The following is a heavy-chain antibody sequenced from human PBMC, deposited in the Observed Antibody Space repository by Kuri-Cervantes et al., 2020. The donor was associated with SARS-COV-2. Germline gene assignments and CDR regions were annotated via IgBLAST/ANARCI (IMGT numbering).Heavy chain of an antibody. CDR2: IIPIFGTA. CDR1: GGTFSSYA. D-gene: IGHD5-12*01. V-gene: IGHV1-69*13. J-gene: IGHJ4*02. CDR3: ARDGVSGYDHFDY. Sequence: SVKVSCKASGGTFSSYAISWVRQAPGQGLEWMGGIIPIFGTANYAQKFQGRVTITADESTSTAYMELSSLRSEDTAVYYCARDGVSGYDHFDYWGQGTLVTVSS.